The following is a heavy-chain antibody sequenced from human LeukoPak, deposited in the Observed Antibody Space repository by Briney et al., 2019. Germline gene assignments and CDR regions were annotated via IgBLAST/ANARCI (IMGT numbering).Heavy chain of an antibody. CDR2: IFYIGNT. CDR3: ARHKGSHIIRGVLRNNWFDS. Sequence: SETLSLTCTVSGYSISSGYCWGWIRRSPGKGLEWIGSIFYIGNTQETPSLNSRVTISADTSKNQFSLRLSSVAAADTAVYYCARHKGSHIIRGVLRNNWFDSWGQGILVIVSS. D-gene: IGHD3-10*01. V-gene: IGHV4-38-2*02. CDR1: GYSISSGYC. J-gene: IGHJ5*01.